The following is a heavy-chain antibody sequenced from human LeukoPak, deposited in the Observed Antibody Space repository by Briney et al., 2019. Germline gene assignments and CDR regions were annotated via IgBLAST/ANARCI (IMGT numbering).Heavy chain of an antibody. CDR2: ISAYNGNT. D-gene: IGHD2/OR15-2a*01. CDR1: GYTFTSYG. J-gene: IGHJ3*02. CDR3: AREEYCNSTTCYNAFDI. Sequence: GASVKVSCKASGYTFTSYGISWVRQAPGQGLEWMGWISAYNGNTYFAQNLQGRVTMTTDTSTSTAYMELRSLRSDDTAVYYCAREEYCNSTTCYNAFDIWGQGTMVTVSS. V-gene: IGHV1-18*01.